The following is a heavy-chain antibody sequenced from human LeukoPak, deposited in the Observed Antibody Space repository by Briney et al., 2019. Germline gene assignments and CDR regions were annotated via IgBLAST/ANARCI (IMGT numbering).Heavy chain of an antibody. CDR1: GFTFSSYS. CDR2: IYSGDIT. CDR3: ASALPSRILSFGEFFDY. V-gene: IGHV3-53*01. J-gene: IGHJ4*02. Sequence: SGGSLRLSCAASGFTFSSYSMNWVRQAPGKGLEWVSVIYSGDITYYADSVKGRFTISRDNSKDTAYLQMNSLRAEDTAVYYCASALPSRILSFGEFFDYWGQGTLVIVSS. D-gene: IGHD3-10*01.